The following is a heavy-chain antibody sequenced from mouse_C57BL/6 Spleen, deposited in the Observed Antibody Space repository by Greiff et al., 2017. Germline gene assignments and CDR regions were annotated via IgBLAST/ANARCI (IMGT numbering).Heavy chain of an antibody. CDR1: GFTFSSYG. V-gene: IGHV5-6*01. CDR3: ARQPTTVEADYIDY. J-gene: IGHJ2*01. D-gene: IGHD1-1*01. CDR2: SSSGGSYT. Sequence: EVQGVESGGDLVKPGGSLTLSCAVSGFTFSSYGMSWVRQAPDKRLECVVTSSSGGSYTYYPASVKGRFAIARDNAKNPLYLQMSSLKSKDTAMYYCARQPTTVEADYIDYWGQGTTLTVSS.